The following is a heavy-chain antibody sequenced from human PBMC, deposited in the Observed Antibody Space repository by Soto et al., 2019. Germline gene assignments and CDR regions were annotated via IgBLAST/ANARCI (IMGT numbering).Heavy chain of an antibody. V-gene: IGHV3-23*01. J-gene: IGHJ6*02. D-gene: IGHD1-26*01. CDR1: GFPFTSYA. CDR3: AKGSLGAATITDYYYYGLDV. Sequence: GGSLRLSGADSGFPFTSYAVPWVRQAPGKGLEWVSGISDSGSTTYYADSVKGRFPISGDNSKNTLDLQMSSLRAGDTAVYYCAKGSLGAATITDYYYYGLDVWGQGTTVTVSS. CDR2: ISDSGSTT.